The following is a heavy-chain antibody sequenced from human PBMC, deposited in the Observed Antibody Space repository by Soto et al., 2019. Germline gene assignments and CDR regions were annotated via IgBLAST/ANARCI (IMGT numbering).Heavy chain of an antibody. D-gene: IGHD1-1*01. J-gene: IGHJ4*02. Sequence: QVQLVESGGGVVQPGRSLRLSCAASGFTFSSYGMHWVRQAPGKGLEWGAVISYDGSNKYYADSVKGRFTISRDNSKNTLYLQMNSLRAEDTAVYYCAKDRPTGTKFDYWGQGTLVTVSS. V-gene: IGHV3-30*18. CDR1: GFTFSSYG. CDR3: AKDRPTGTKFDY. CDR2: ISYDGSNK.